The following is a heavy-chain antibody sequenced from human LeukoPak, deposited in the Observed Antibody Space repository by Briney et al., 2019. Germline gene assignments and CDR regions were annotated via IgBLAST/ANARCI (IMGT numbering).Heavy chain of an antibody. D-gene: IGHD3-10*01. CDR3: ARVNAGGSGSYYDY. CDR1: GGSFSGYY. CDR2: INHSGST. J-gene: IGHJ4*02. V-gene: IGHV4-34*01. Sequence: SETLSLTCAVYGGSFSGYYWSWIRQPPGKGLEWIGEINHSGSTNYNPSLKSRVTISVDTSKNQFSLKLSSVTAADTAVYYCARVNAGGSGSYYDYWGQGTLVTVSS.